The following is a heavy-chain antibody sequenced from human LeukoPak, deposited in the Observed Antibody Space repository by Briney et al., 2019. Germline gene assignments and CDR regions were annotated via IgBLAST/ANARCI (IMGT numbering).Heavy chain of an antibody. Sequence: GGSLRLSCAASGFTFDDYGMSWVRQAPGKGLEWVSGINWNGGSTGYADSVKGRFTISRDNAKSSLYLQMNSLRAEDTALYYCARDLGYVTEGGFDYWGQGTLVTVSS. CDR1: GFTFDDYG. CDR2: INWNGGST. D-gene: IGHD2-2*01. CDR3: ARDLGYVTEGGFDY. J-gene: IGHJ4*02. V-gene: IGHV3-20*04.